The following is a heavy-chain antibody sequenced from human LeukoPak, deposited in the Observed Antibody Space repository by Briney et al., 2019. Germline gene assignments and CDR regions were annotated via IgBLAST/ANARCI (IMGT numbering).Heavy chain of an antibody. CDR2: ISSSGSYI. D-gene: IGHD1-1*01. V-gene: IGHV3-21*01. Sequence: GRSLRLSCAASGSSFSSLCMKWVSHPARRVLGWVSSISSSGSYINYRDSVNGRFTISRDNAKNSLNLQMNSLRAEDTAVYYCAWTTGTGDAFDIWGQGTMVTVSS. CDR3: AWTTGTGDAFDI. J-gene: IGHJ3*02. CDR1: GSSFSSLC.